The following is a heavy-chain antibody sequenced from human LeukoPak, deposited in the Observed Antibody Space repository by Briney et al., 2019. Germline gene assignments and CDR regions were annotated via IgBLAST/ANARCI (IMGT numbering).Heavy chain of an antibody. CDR2: INPSAGST. CDR1: GYTFTNYY. D-gene: IGHD3-16*01. J-gene: IGHJ5*02. CDR3: ARDVGDNWFDP. Sequence: ASVKVSCKASGYTFTNYYMHWVRQAPGQGLEWMGIINPSAGSTSYAQKFQGRITVTRDTSTSTVYMELRSLRPEDTAVYYCARDVGDNWFDPWGQGTLVTVSS. V-gene: IGHV1-46*01.